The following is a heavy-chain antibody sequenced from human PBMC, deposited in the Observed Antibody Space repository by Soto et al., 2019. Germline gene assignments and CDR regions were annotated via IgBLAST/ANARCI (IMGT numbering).Heavy chain of an antibody. V-gene: IGHV3-7*01. CDR1: QFTFSSYW. Sequence: EVPLVESGGGLVQPGGSLRLSCEASQFTFSSYWMSWVRQAPGKGLEWVANIKQDGSEKYYVDSVKGRFTISRDNAKNSLFLQMNSLRPEDTAVYYCARDRPEAGRSVFDYWGQGTLVTDSS. D-gene: IGHD6-19*01. CDR2: IKQDGSEK. CDR3: ARDRPEAGRSVFDY. J-gene: IGHJ4*02.